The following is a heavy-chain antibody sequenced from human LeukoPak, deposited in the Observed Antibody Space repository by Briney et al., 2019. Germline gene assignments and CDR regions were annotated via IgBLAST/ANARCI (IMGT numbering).Heavy chain of an antibody. CDR1: GYTFTGYY. V-gene: IGHV1-2*02. D-gene: IGHD2-2*01. CDR3: ARLGYCSSTSCYDY. Sequence: ASVKVSCKASGYTFTGYYMHGVRQAPGQGLEWMGWINPNSGGTNYAQKFQGRVTMTRDTSISTAYMELNRLRSDDTAVYYCARLGYCSSTSCYDYWGQGTLVTVSS. CDR2: INPNSGGT. J-gene: IGHJ4*02.